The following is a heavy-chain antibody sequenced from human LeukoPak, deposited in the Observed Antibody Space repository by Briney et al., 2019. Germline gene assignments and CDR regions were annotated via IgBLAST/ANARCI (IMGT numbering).Heavy chain of an antibody. CDR1: GGSISSGNW. CDR3: ARTYYYDSSGYYYFDY. J-gene: IGHJ4*02. Sequence: PSGTLSLTCAVSGGSISSGNWWSWDRQPPGKGLEWIGEIYHSGSTNYNPSLKSRVTISVDKSKNQFSLKLSSVTAADTAVYYCARTYYYDSSGYYYFDYWGQGTLVTVSS. V-gene: IGHV4-4*02. CDR2: IYHSGST. D-gene: IGHD3-22*01.